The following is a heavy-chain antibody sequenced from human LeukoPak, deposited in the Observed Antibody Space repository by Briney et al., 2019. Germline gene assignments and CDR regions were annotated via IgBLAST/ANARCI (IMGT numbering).Heavy chain of an antibody. V-gene: IGHV1-2*02. J-gene: IGHJ5*02. D-gene: IGHD2-2*01. CDR1: GYTFTDYY. CDR3: ARGAGTPSSTSYNWFDP. Sequence: ASVEVSCKTSGYTFTDYYMHWVRQAPGQGLQWMGWINPASGGTNYAQKFQGRVTMTRDASITTAYMELSILRSDDTAVYYCARGAGTPSSTSYNWFDPWGQGTLVTVSS. CDR2: INPASGGT.